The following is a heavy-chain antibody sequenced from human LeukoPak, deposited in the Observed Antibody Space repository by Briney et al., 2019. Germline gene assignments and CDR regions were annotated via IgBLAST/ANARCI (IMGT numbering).Heavy chain of an antibody. J-gene: IGHJ5*02. V-gene: IGHV4-34*01. CDR1: GGSFSGYY. CDR3: ARRKRSGCSSTSCLLNWLDP. CDR2: INHSGST. D-gene: IGHD2-2*01. Sequence: SETLSLTCAVYGGSFSGYYWSWIRQPPGKGLEWIGEINHSGSTNYNPSLKSRVTTSVDTSKNQFSLKLSSVTAADTAVYYCARRKRSGCSSTSCLLNWLDPWGQGTLVTVSS.